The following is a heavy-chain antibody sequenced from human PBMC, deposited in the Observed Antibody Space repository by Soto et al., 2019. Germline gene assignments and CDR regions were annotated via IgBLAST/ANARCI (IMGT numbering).Heavy chain of an antibody. Sequence: EVQLLDFGGDLVQPGGSLRLSCAASGFTFSNYVMSWVRQAPGKGLEWVSAISGSGGSTYSADSVKGRFTISRDNSKNTLYLQMDSLRAEDTAVYYCAKGNNLEWFLSPIAYWRQGTLVTVSS. V-gene: IGHV3-23*01. CDR3: AKGNNLEWFLSPIAY. CDR1: GFTFSNYV. CDR2: ISGSGGST. D-gene: IGHD3-3*01. J-gene: IGHJ4*02.